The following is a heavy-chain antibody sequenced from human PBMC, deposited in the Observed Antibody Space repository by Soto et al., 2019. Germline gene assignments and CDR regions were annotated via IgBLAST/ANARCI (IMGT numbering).Heavy chain of an antibody. CDR2: FDPEDGET. CDR3: ATDKGRMTTGNYYYGMDV. D-gene: IGHD4-17*01. Sequence: ASVKVSCKVSGYTLTELSMHWVRQAPGKGLEWMGGFDPEDGETIYAQKFQGRVTMTEDTSTDTAYMELSSLRSEDTAVYYCATDKGRMTTGNYYYGMDVWGQGXTVTVYS. J-gene: IGHJ6*02. CDR1: GYTLTELS. V-gene: IGHV1-24*01.